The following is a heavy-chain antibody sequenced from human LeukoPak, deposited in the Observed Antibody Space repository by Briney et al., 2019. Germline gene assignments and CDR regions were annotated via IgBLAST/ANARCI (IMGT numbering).Heavy chain of an antibody. J-gene: IGHJ4*02. CDR1: GFTFSSYS. V-gene: IGHV3-48*04. Sequence: PGGSLRLSCAASGFTFSSYSMNWVRQAPGKGLEWVSYISSSSSTIYYADSVKGRFTISRDNAKNSLYLQMNSLRAEDTAVYYCARGTYGDYLYYFDYWGQGTLVTVSS. D-gene: IGHD4-17*01. CDR3: ARGTYGDYLYYFDY. CDR2: ISSSSSTI.